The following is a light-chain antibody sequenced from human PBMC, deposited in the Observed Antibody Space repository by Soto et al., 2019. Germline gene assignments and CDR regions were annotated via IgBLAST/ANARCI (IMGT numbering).Light chain of an antibody. CDR3: QQYVNFRAFT. CDR1: QDISNY. CDR2: DAS. Sequence: DIQMTQSPSSLSASVGDRVPITCQASQDISNYLNWYQQKPGKAPKLLIYDASNLETGVPSRFSGSGSGTDVTLPISSLQPEDIAAYFCQQYVNFRAFTFGPGTKA. J-gene: IGKJ3*01. V-gene: IGKV1-33*01.